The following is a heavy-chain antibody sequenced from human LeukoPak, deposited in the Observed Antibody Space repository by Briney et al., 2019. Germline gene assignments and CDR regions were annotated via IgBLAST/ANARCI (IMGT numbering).Heavy chain of an antibody. CDR2: IYYIGST. D-gene: IGHD6-13*01. CDR3: ARAITSGYSSSWPEEYYFDY. J-gene: IGHJ4*02. CDR1: GGSISSSSYY. V-gene: IGHV4-39*01. Sequence: PSETLSLTCTVSGGSISSSSYYWGWIRQPPGKGLEWIGSIYYIGSTYYNPSLKSRVTISVDTSKNQFSLKLSSVTAADTAVYYCARAITSGYSSSWPEEYYFDYWGQGTLVTVYS.